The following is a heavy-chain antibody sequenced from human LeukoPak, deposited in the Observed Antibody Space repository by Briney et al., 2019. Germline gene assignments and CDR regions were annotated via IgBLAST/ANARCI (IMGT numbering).Heavy chain of an antibody. J-gene: IGHJ4*02. CDR2: VHLSGRT. Sequence: SETLSLTCGVSGGSISSTNWWTWVRQPPEEGLEWIGEVHLSGRTNYNPSLESRVTMSVDMSENHISLKLSSVTAADTAVYYCARSRLVGQNDYWGQGTLVTVSS. CDR3: ARSRLVGQNDY. CDR1: GGSISSTNW. D-gene: IGHD6-6*01. V-gene: IGHV4-4*02.